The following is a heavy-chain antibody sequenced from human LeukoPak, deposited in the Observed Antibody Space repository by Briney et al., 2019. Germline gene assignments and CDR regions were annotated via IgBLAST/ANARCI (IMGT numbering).Heavy chain of an antibody. Sequence: GGPLRLSCAASGFTFSSYSMNWVRQAPGKGLEWVSSISSSSSYIYYADSVKGRFTISRDNAKNSLYLQMNSLRAEDTAVYYCARVSREYYYDRSGYAIDYWGQGTLVTVSS. V-gene: IGHV3-21*01. J-gene: IGHJ4*02. CDR3: ARVSREYYYDRSGYAIDY. CDR2: ISSSSSYI. CDR1: GFTFSSYS. D-gene: IGHD3-22*01.